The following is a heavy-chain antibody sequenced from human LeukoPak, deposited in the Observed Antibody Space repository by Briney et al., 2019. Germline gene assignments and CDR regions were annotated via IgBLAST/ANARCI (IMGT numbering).Heavy chain of an antibody. D-gene: IGHD2/OR15-2a*01. V-gene: IGHV3-30*04. CDR1: GFTFNTYA. Sequence: PTGGSLRLSCAASGFTFNTYAMKWVRQAPGKGLEWLAVVLSDGSDQYYADSVQGRFSVSRDNSKNTLYLHMDTLRVEDTAVYYCARVSKPGWYDYYYMDVWGKGTTVTISS. CDR3: ARVSKPGWYDYYYMDV. J-gene: IGHJ6*03. CDR2: VLSDGSDQ.